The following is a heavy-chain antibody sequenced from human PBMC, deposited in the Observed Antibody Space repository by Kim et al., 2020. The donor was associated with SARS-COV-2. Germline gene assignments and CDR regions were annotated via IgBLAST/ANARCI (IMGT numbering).Heavy chain of an antibody. CDR3: ARRSASNWGWFDP. CDR1: GGSIGASYF. J-gene: IGHJ5*02. V-gene: IGHV4-39*07. Sequence: SETLSLTCSVSGGSIGASYFWGWFRQHPRKGLEWIANIYYSGNTYYNPSLKSRVTISVDTSKNQFSLNIRSVTAADTAVYYCARRSASNWGWFDPWGQGTLVTVSS. CDR2: IYYSGNT. D-gene: IGHD7-27*01.